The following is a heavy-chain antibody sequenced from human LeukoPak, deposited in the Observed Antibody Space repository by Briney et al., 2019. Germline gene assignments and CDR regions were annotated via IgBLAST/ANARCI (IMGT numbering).Heavy chain of an antibody. J-gene: IGHJ6*03. CDR3: ARDRVSSGWYRGYYYYMDV. D-gene: IGHD6-19*01. Sequence: SETLSLTCTVSGGSISSYYWSWIRQPAGKGLEWIGRIYTSGSTNYNPSLKSRVTISVDMSKNQFSLKLSSVTAADTAVYYCARDRVSSGWYRGYYYYMDVWGKGTTVTVSS. V-gene: IGHV4-4*07. CDR1: GGSISSYY. CDR2: IYTSGST.